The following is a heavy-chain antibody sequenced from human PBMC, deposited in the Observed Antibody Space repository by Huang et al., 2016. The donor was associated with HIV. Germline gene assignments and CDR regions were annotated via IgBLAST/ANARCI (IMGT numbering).Heavy chain of an antibody. CDR1: GGSISTHY. V-gene: IGHV4-59*11. Sequence: QVQLQESGPGLVKPSETLSLTCTVSGGSISTHYWSWIRQPPGKGLGWIGSIDYSGSTNYRPSLKSRVTILLDTSKNQFSLMVNSVTAADTAMYYCARDHHDFWRGYRRMYFFDHWGQGTPVTVSS. D-gene: IGHD3-3*01. CDR2: IDYSGST. J-gene: IGHJ4*02. CDR3: ARDHHDFWRGYRRMYFFDH.